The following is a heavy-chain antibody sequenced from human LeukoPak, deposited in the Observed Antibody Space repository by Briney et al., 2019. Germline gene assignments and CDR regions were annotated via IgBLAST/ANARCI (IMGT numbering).Heavy chain of an antibody. J-gene: IGHJ4*02. CDR2: IWYDGTNK. D-gene: IGHD6-13*01. CDR3: ARDRAAADLDY. CDR1: GFTFSSYG. V-gene: IGHV3-33*01. Sequence: GGSLRLSCAASGFTFSSYGMHWVRQAPGKGLEWVAVIWYDGTNKFYADSVKGRFTISRDNSKNKLYLQMNSLRAEDTAVYYCARDRAAADLDYWGQGTLVTVSS.